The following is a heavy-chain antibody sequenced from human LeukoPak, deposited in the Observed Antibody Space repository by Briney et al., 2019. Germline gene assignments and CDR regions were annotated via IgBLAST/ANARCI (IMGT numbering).Heavy chain of an antibody. V-gene: IGHV3-21*01. D-gene: IGHD3-10*01. CDR3: ARVGPGWFGEFRPLPYGMDV. Sequence: GGSLRLSCAASGFTFSSYSMNWVRQAPGKGLERVSSISSSSSYIYYADSVKGRFTISRDNAKNSLYLQMNSLRAEDTAVYYCARVGPGWFGEFRPLPYGMDVWGQGTTVTVSS. CDR2: ISSSSSYI. CDR1: GFTFSSYS. J-gene: IGHJ6*02.